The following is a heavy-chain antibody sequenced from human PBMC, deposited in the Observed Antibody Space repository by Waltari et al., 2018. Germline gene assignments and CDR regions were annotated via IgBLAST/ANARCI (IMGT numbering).Heavy chain of an antibody. CDR3: ARSGYYDSSGYYWWFDP. Sequence: QLQLQESGPGLVKPSETLSLTCTVSGGSISSSNYYWGWIRQPPGKGLEWIGSIYYSGSTYSNPSLKSRVTISVDTSKNQFYLNLNSVTAADTAVHYCARSGYYDSSGYYWWFDPWGQGTLVTVSS. CDR1: GGSISSSNYY. CDR2: IYYSGST. D-gene: IGHD3-22*01. V-gene: IGHV4-39*01. J-gene: IGHJ5*02.